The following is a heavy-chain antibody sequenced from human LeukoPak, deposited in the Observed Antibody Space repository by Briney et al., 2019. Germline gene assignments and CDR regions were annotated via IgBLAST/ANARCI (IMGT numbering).Heavy chain of an antibody. CDR2: IYYSGST. CDR3: ARDTPGKIVGASYAFDI. D-gene: IGHD1-26*01. J-gene: IGHJ3*02. CDR1: GGSISSYY. Sequence: SETLSLTCTVSGGSISSYYWSWIRQPPGKGLEWIGYIYYSGSTNYNPSLKSRVTISVDTSKNQFSLRLSSVTAADTAVYYCARDTPGKIVGASYAFDIWGRGTMVTVSS. V-gene: IGHV4-59*01.